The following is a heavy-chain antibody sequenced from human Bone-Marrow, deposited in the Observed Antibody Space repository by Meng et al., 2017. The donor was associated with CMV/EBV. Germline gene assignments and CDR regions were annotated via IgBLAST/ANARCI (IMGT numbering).Heavy chain of an antibody. CDR3: ARWVSYYYGMDV. D-gene: IGHD3-22*01. CDR1: GFTFSSYW. V-gene: IGHV1-46*01. Sequence: GESLKISCAASGFTFSSYWMHWVRQAPGQGLEWMGIINPSGGSTSYAQKFQGRVTMTRDTSTSTVYMELSSLRSEDTAVYYCARWVSYYYGMDVWGQGTTVTVSS. CDR2: INPSGGST. J-gene: IGHJ6*02.